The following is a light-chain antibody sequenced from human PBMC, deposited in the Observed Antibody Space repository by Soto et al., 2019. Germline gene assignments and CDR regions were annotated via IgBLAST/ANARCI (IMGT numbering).Light chain of an antibody. Sequence: EIVLAQSPDTLSLSPGERATLSCRTSQSMSTNYLAWYQQKSGQPPRLLIYGASIRATGIPDRFSGSGSGTDFILTISRLEPEDFAEYYCHQYDSSPLTFGGGAKVEIK. J-gene: IGKJ4*01. V-gene: IGKV3-20*01. CDR2: GAS. CDR1: QSMSTNY. CDR3: HQYDSSPLT.